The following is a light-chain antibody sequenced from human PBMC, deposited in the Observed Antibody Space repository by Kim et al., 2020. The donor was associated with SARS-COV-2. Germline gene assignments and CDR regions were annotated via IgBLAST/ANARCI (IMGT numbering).Light chain of an antibody. V-gene: IGLV1-51*01. CDR2: DNN. J-gene: IGLJ2*01. CDR3: GTWDTSLSTEL. Sequence: QSVLTQPPSVSAAPGQKVTISCSGSSSNIGNNYVSWYQQVPETAPKLLIYDNNKRPSGIPDRFSGSKSGTSATLGITGLQTGDEADYYCGTWDTSLSTELFGGGTQLTVL. CDR1: SSNIGNNY.